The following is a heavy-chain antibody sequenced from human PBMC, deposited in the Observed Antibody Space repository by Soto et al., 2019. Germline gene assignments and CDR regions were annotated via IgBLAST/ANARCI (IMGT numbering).Heavy chain of an antibody. Sequence: QVQLQESGPGLVKPSQTLSLTCTVSGDSITSCYYWSWIRQFPGKGLEWIGYIYYSGNTYYNPSLKSRVSISLDTSKSQFSLQLDSVTAADTAVYYCARDAPVALGVPNSIDVWGQGTTVTVSS. CDR2: IYYSGNT. V-gene: IGHV4-31*03. CDR1: GDSITSCYY. CDR3: ARDAPVALGVPNSIDV. J-gene: IGHJ6*02. D-gene: IGHD3-3*02.